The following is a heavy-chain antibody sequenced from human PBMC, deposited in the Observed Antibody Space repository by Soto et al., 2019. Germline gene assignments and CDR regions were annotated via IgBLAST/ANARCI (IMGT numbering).Heavy chain of an antibody. CDR2: IIPIVTTP. CDR3: ARVGYNFWSGYHYYGIDV. D-gene: IGHD3-3*01. J-gene: IGHJ6*02. CDR1: GGTFSSYA. V-gene: IGHV1-69*06. Sequence: QVRLVQSGAEVKKPGSSVKVSCEASGGTFSSYAVTWVRQAPGQGLEWMGGIIPIVTTPNYAQKFQGRLTICADKFSSSSYMDLSSLRSEDTGVDYWARVGYNFWSGYHYYGIDVWGQGTTVIVSS.